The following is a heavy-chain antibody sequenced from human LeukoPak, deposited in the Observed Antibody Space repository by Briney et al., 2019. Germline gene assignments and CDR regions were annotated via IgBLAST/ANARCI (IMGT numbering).Heavy chain of an antibody. D-gene: IGHD6-19*01. J-gene: IGHJ3*02. CDR1: GFTFSAYS. V-gene: IGHV3-21*01. Sequence: PGGSLRLSCAASGFTFSAYSMNWVRQAPGKGLEWVSSISPSSSYIYYADSLKGRFTISRDNAKNSLYLQMNSLRAEDTAVYSCARELSYSSVSFAFDIWGQGTMVTVSS. CDR2: ISPSSSYI. CDR3: ARELSYSSVSFAFDI.